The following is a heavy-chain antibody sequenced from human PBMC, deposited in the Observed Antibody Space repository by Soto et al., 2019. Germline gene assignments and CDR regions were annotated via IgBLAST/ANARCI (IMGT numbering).Heavy chain of an antibody. V-gene: IGHV1-69*13. D-gene: IGHD3-9*01. J-gene: IGHJ5*02. CDR1: GGTFSSYA. CDR2: IIPIFGTA. Sequence: SVKVSCKASGGTFSSYAISWVRQAPGQGLEWMGGIIPIFGTANYAQKFQGRVTITADESTSTAYMELSSLRSEDTAVYYCARVVAGYSNWFDPWGQGTLVTVSS. CDR3: ARVVAGYSNWFDP.